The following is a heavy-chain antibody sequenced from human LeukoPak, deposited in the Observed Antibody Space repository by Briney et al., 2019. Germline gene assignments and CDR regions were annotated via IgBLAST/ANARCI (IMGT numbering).Heavy chain of an antibody. CDR3: ARRLHYYDILTDYYRVSGMDV. D-gene: IGHD3-9*01. CDR1: EFTFTNFA. V-gene: IGHV3-23*01. J-gene: IGHJ6*02. Sequence: GGSLRLSCAASEFTFTNFAMSWVRQAPGKGLEWVSAISGSGDDTYYADSVKGRFTISRDNSKNTLYLQMNTLSAEDTAVYYCARRLHYYDILTDYYRVSGMDVWGQGTTVTVSS. CDR2: ISGSGDDT.